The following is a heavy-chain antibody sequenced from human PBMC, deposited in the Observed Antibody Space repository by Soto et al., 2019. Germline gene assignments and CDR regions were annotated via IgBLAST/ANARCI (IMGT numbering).Heavy chain of an antibody. CDR2: IYYSGST. CDR1: GGSISSGDYY. V-gene: IGHV4-30-4*01. D-gene: IGHD1-1*01. CDR3: ARVEREEPVSKGYFDY. J-gene: IGHJ4*02. Sequence: SETLSLTCTVSGGSISSGDYYWSWVRQPPGKGLEWIGYIYYSGSTYYNPSLKSRVTISVDTSKNQFSLKLSSVTAADTAVYYCARVEREEPVSKGYFDYWGQGTLVTVS.